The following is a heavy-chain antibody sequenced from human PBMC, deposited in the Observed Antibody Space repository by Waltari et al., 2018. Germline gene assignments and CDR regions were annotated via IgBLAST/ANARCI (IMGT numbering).Heavy chain of an antibody. Sequence: QLQLQESGPGLVKPSETLSLTCTVSGGSISSSSYYWGWIRQPPGKGLEWIGSIYYSGSTYYNPSLKSRVTISVDTSKNQFSLKLSSVTASDTAVYYCARILRYILSGYDDYWGQGTLVTVSS. CDR1: GGSISSSSYY. CDR2: IYYSGST. CDR3: ARILRYILSGYDDY. J-gene: IGHJ4*02. D-gene: IGHD5-12*01. V-gene: IGHV4-39*07.